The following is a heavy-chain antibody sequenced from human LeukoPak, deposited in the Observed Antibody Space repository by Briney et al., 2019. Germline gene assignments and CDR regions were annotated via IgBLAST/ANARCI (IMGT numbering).Heavy chain of an antibody. CDR3: AKDVSGFTVVGTFDY. Sequence: GSLRLSCAASGFTFSSYAMSWVRQAPGKGLGWVSAISGSGGSTYYADSVKGRFTISRDNSKNTLYLQMNSLRAEDTAVYYCAKDVSGFTVVGTFDYWGQGTLVTVSS. V-gene: IGHV3-23*01. J-gene: IGHJ4*02. CDR2: ISGSGGST. CDR1: GFTFSSYA. D-gene: IGHD4-23*01.